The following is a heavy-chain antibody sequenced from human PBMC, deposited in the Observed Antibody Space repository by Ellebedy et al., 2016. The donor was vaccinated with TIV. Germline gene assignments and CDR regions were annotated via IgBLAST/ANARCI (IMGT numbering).Heavy chain of an antibody. V-gene: IGHV4-59*01. CDR2: IYYSGST. J-gene: IGHJ6*02. CDR1: GGSFSGYY. Sequence: SETLSLTXAVYGGSFSGYYWSWIRQPPGKGLEWIGYIYYSGSTNYNPSLKSRVTISVDTSKNQFSLKLSSVTAADTAVYYCARDRGGNLKLADYYYGMDVWGQGTTVTVSS. CDR3: ARDRGGNLKLADYYYGMDV. D-gene: IGHD4-23*01.